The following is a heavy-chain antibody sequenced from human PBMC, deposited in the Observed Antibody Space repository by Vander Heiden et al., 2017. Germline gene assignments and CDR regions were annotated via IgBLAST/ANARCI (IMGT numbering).Heavy chain of an antibody. D-gene: IGHD3-22*01. V-gene: IGHV1-69*01. J-gene: IGHJ6*02. CDR3: ARDLYYYDSSGLGYYGMDV. CDR2: IIPIFGTA. CDR1: GGTFSSYA. Sequence: HVQLVQSGAEVKKPGSSVKVSCKASGGTFSSYAISWVRQAPGQGLEWMGGIIPIFGTANYAQKFQGRVTITADESTSTAYMELSSLRSEDTAVYYCARDLYYYDSSGLGYYGMDVWGQGTTVTVSS.